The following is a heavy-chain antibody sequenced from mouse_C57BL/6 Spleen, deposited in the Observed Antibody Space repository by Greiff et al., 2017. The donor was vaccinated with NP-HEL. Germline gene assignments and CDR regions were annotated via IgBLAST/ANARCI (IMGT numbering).Heavy chain of an antibody. V-gene: IGHV3-6*01. CDR1: GYSITSGYY. CDR2: ISYVGRN. J-gene: IGHJ2*01. Sequence: EVQLVESGPGLVKPSQSLSLTCSVPGYSITSGYYWNWIRQFPGNKLEWKGYISYVGRNNYNPSLKNRISITRDTSKKQFLLKLNSVTTEDSAPYYCARESGSITTVGASDYWGQGTTHTVSS. CDR3: ARESGSITTVGASDY. D-gene: IGHD1-1*01.